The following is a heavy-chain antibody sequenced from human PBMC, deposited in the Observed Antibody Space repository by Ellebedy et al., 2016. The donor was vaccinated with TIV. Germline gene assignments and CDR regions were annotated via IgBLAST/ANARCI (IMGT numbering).Heavy chain of an antibody. CDR3: AREIQGLPADY. V-gene: IGHV1-18*01. J-gene: IGHJ4*02. D-gene: IGHD4-11*01. CDR1: GYTFTSYG. Sequence: ASVKVSXKASGYTFTSYGISWVRQAPGQGLEWMGWISAYNGNTNYAQKLQGRVTMTTDTSTSTAYMELRSLRSGDTAVYYCAREIQGLPADYWGQGTLVTVSS. CDR2: ISAYNGNT.